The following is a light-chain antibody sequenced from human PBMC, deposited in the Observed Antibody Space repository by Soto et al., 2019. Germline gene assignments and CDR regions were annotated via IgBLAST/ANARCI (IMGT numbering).Light chain of an antibody. V-gene: IGKV3-20*01. CDR1: QSIDTY. Sequence: EIVLTQSPATLSSSPGERATLSYRSSQSIDTYLAWYQQKPGQAPRLLIYGATSRATGVPDRFSGSGSGTDFTLSISRLEPEDFAVYYCQQYGRGLTFGGGTKVDIK. J-gene: IGKJ4*01. CDR3: QQYGRGLT. CDR2: GAT.